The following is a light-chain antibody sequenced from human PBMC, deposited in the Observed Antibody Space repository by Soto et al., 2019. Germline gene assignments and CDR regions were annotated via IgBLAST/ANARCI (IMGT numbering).Light chain of an antibody. CDR1: SSDVGGCNY. J-gene: IGLJ2*01. CDR2: DVH. CDR3: SSYTSSSTLV. V-gene: IGLV2-14*01. Sequence: QSVLTQPASASGSPGQSITISCTGTSSDVGGCNYFSWYQPHPGKAPKLMFYDVHNRPSGVSNRFSGSKSGNTASLTISGLQAEDDADYYCSSYTSSSTLVFGGGTKVTVL.